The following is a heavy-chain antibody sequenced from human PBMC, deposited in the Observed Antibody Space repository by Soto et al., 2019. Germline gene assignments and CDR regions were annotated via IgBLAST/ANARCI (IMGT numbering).Heavy chain of an antibody. V-gene: IGHV1-18*01. Sequence: QVQLVQSGAEVKKPGASVKVSCKASGYTFTSYGISWVRQAPGQGLEWMGWISAYNGNTNYAQKLQGRVTMTTDTSTSTAYLELRSLRSDDTAVYYCARDTGGYSYGYREYYYYGMDVWGQGTTVTVSS. CDR3: ARDTGGYSYGYREYYYYGMDV. CDR1: GYTFTSYG. D-gene: IGHD5-18*01. J-gene: IGHJ6*02. CDR2: ISAYNGNT.